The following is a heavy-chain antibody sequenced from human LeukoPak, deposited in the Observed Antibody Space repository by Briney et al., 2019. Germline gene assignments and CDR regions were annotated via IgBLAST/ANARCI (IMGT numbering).Heavy chain of an antibody. CDR1: GGSISSYY. J-gene: IGHJ4*02. D-gene: IGHD6-19*01. CDR3: ARHVRGIAVAALDY. Sequence: SETLSLTCTVSGGSISSYYWSWIRQPPGKGLEWIGYIYYSGSTNYNPSLESRVTISVDTSKNQFSLKLSSVTAADTAVYYCARHVRGIAVAALDYWGQGTLVTVSS. CDR2: IYYSGST. V-gene: IGHV4-59*08.